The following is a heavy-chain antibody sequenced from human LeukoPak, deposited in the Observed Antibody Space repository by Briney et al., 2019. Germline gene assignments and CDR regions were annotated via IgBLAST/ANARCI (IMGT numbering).Heavy chain of an antibody. Sequence: SQTLCPSSTVPCGSITNFYCSWLRHPPGKGPPLDAYIDTGVSTSFNPSLKSSGHISVDTFSIQYSLNLSSVTAADTAVYYCARDHGGNDVGGFHFDHWGRGTLVTVSP. D-gene: IGHD4-23*01. J-gene: IGHJ4*02. CDR1: CGSITNFY. CDR2: IDTGVST. V-gene: IGHV4-59*01. CDR3: ARDHGGNDVGGFHFDH.